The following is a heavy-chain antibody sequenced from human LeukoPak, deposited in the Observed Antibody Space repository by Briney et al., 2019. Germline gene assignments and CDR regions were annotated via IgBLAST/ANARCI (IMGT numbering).Heavy chain of an antibody. CDR2: IKQDGSEQ. CDR3: ARGGTTVTARDYFDY. CDR1: GFTFSSYW. Sequence: GGSLRLSCAASGFTFSSYWMSWVRQAPGKGLEWVANIKQDGSEQYYVDSVKGRFTISRDNAKDSLYLQMISLRAEDTAVYYCARGGTTVTARDYFDYWGQGTLVTVSS. D-gene: IGHD4-11*01. J-gene: IGHJ4*02. V-gene: IGHV3-7*01.